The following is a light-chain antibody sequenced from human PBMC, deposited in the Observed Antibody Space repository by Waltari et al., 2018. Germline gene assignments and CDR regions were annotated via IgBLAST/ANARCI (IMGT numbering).Light chain of an antibody. V-gene: IGLV3-25*03. Sequence: SSGLTQPPSMSVSPGLTARITCSGDALSQQFVHWYQPEPGQAPVMGIFKDSERPPRIPERFSGSNSGNTGTLTISEVQAEDEADYYCQSADTTDYVLFGGGTSLTVL. CDR1: ALSQQF. CDR2: KDS. J-gene: IGLJ2*01. CDR3: QSADTTDYVL.